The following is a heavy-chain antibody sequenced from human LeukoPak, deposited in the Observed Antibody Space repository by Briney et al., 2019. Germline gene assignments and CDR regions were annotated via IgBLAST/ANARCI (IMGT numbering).Heavy chain of an antibody. J-gene: IGHJ4*02. V-gene: IGHV3-74*01. D-gene: IGHD4-23*01. CDR2: IASDGSST. CDR1: GFTFSNFW. CDR3: ARGRPHGNDY. Sequence: GESLRLSCTASGFTFSNFWMGWVRQAPGKGLVWVSRIASDGSSTTYADSVKGRFSISRDNAKNTLYLQMNSLRVEDTAVYYCARGRPHGNDYWGQGTLVTVSS.